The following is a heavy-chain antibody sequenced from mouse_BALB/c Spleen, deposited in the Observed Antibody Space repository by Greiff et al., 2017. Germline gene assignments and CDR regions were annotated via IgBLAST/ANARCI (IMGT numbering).Heavy chain of an antibody. D-gene: IGHD1-1*01. V-gene: IGHV5-17*02. J-gene: IGHJ4*01. CDR1: GFTFSSFG. Sequence: EVKVVESGGGLVQPGGSRKLSCAASGFTFSSFGMHWVRQAPEKGLEWVAHISSGSSTIYYADTVKGRFTISRDNPKNTLFLQMTSLRSEDTAMYYCARRRYGSSYGAMDYWGQGTSVTVSS. CDR3: ARRRYGSSYGAMDY. CDR2: ISSGSSTI.